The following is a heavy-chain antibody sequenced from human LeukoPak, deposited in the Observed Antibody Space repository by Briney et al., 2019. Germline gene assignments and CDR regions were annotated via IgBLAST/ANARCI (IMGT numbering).Heavy chain of an antibody. CDR1: GGSFSSRY. D-gene: IGHD4-17*01. Sequence: PSETLSLTCTVSGGSFSSRYWSWIRQPPGKGLEWIGYISYIGSTNYNPSLKSRVTISVDTSKNQFSLKLRSVTAADAAVYFCAGDPTTVTKGLEIWGQGTMVTVSS. J-gene: IGHJ3*02. CDR2: ISYIGST. V-gene: IGHV4-59*11. CDR3: AGDPTTVTKGLEI.